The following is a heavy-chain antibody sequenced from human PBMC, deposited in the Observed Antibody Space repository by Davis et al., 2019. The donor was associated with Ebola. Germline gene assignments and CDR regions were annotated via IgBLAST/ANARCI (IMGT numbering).Heavy chain of an antibody. CDR2: ISGSGDSA. Sequence: GESLKISCVVSGFTFSSYGMSWVRQAPAKGLEYVSSISGSGDSAHYTDSVKGRFTISRDNSKNTLYLQMNGLRVEDTAVYYCAKNKMTSSGSYGVDVWGHGTTVTVS. J-gene: IGHJ6*02. V-gene: IGHV3-23*01. CDR1: GFTFSSYG. D-gene: IGHD3-10*01. CDR3: AKNKMTSSGSYGVDV.